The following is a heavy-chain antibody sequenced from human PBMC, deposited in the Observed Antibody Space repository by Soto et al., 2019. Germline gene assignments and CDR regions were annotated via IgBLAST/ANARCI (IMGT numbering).Heavy chain of an antibody. CDR1: GFTFSSYS. J-gene: IGHJ6*02. CDR2: ISSSSSYI. D-gene: IGHD3-10*01. CDR3: ARDRALGSYYYGMDV. V-gene: IGHV3-21*01. Sequence: GGSLRLSCAASGFTFSSYSMNWVRQAPGKGLEWVSSISSSSSYIYYADSVKGRFTISRDNAKNSLYHKMKSLRAEDTAVYYCARDRALGSYYYGMDVWGQGTTVTVSS.